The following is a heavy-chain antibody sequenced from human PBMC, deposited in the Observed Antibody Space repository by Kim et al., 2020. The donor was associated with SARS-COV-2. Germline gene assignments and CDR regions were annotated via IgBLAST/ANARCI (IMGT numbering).Heavy chain of an antibody. J-gene: IGHJ4*02. CDR2: IIPILGIA. D-gene: IGHD6-19*01. V-gene: IGHV1-69*04. CDR1: GGTFSSYT. Sequence: SVKVSCKASGGTFSSYTISWVRQAPGQGLEWMGRIIPILGIANYAQKFQGRVTITADKSTSTAYMELSSLRSEDTAVYYCARDYVSSGWYAAHDYWGQGTLVTVSS. CDR3: ARDYVSSGWYAAHDY.